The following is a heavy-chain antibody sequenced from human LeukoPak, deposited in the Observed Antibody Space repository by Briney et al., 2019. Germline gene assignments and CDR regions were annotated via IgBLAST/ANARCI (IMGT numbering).Heavy chain of an antibody. D-gene: IGHD1-26*01. J-gene: IGHJ4*02. Sequence: PSETLSLTCTVSGGSVSSGSYYWSWIRQPPGKGLEWIGYIYYSGSTNYNPSLESRVTISVDTSKNQFSLKLSSVTAADTAVYYRARDVVSGSYPHFDYWGQGTLVTVSS. CDR2: IYYSGST. CDR3: ARDVVSGSYPHFDY. CDR1: GGSVSSGSYY. V-gene: IGHV4-61*01.